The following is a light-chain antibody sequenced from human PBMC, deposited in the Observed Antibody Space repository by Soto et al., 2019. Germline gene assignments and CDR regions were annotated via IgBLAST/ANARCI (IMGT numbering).Light chain of an antibody. CDR3: QLYGSSQGRFT. CDR1: QSVNSNY. V-gene: IGKV3-20*01. CDR2: GAS. J-gene: IGKJ3*01. Sequence: EIVLTQSPGTLSLSPGERGTLACRTSQSVNSNYLAWYQQKPGQAPRLVIFGASSRATGIPDRFSGSGSGTDFTLTISRLEPEDCAVYYCQLYGSSQGRFTFGPGTKVDFK.